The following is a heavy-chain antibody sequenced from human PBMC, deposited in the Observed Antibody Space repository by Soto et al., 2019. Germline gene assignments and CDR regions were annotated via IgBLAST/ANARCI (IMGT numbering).Heavy chain of an antibody. V-gene: IGHV3-23*01. Sequence: EVQLLESGGGLVQPGGSLRLSCAASGFTFSSYAMSWVRQAPGKGLEWVSAISGSGGSTYYADSVKGRFTISRDNSKNKLYLQMNSLRAEDTAVYYCAKGVIDYGDSSSFAYWGQGTLVTVSS. D-gene: IGHD4-17*01. CDR1: GFTFSSYA. CDR2: ISGSGGST. J-gene: IGHJ4*02. CDR3: AKGVIDYGDSSSFAY.